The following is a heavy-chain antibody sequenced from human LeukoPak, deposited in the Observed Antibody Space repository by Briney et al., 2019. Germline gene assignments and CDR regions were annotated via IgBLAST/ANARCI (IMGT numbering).Heavy chain of an antibody. D-gene: IGHD5-18*01. CDR1: GYTFTSDY. V-gene: IGHV1-46*03. CDR2: INPSGGST. J-gene: IGHJ4*02. Sequence: ASVKVSCKASGYTFTSDYMHWVRQAPGQGLEWMGIINPSGGSTSYAQKFQGRVTMTRDTSTSTVYMELSSLRSEDTAVYYCARALRTYGGLKIQLWLTYWGQGTLVTLSS. CDR3: ARALRTYGGLKIQLWLTY.